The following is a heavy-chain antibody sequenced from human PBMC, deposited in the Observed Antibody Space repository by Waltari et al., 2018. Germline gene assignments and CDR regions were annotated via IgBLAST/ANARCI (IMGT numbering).Heavy chain of an antibody. D-gene: IGHD1-26*01. Sequence: QVQLQQWGAGLLKPSETLSLTCAVYGGPFNGYYWTWIRQPPGKGLEWSGELGQSGSTNANPALKSRVTMSIDPSKNQFSLKLSSVTAADTAVYYCARETLGDSSWGQGTLVTVSS. CDR1: GGPFNGYY. V-gene: IGHV4-34*01. J-gene: IGHJ5*02. CDR2: LGQSGST. CDR3: ARETLGDSS.